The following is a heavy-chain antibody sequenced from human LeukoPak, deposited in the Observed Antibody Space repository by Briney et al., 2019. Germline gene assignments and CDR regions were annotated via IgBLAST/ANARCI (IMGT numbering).Heavy chain of an antibody. D-gene: IGHD3-22*01. CDR1: GSSITYGYY. V-gene: IGHV4-38-2*02. Sequence: SETLSLTRTVSGSSITYGYYWGWIRQPPGKGLEWIGSIYHSGSTYYNPSLKSRVTMSVDTSKNQFSLKLSSVTAADTAVYYCARDRYYYDSSGYYLAFDIWGQGTMVTVSS. CDR3: ARDRYYYDSSGYYLAFDI. CDR2: IYHSGST. J-gene: IGHJ3*02.